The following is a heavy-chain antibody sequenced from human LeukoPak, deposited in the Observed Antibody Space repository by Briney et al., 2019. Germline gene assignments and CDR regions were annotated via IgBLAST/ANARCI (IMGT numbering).Heavy chain of an antibody. D-gene: IGHD6-13*01. CDR1: GGSFSGYY. CDR3: ARHSGYSSSWYSGAFDI. Sequence: SETLSLTCAVYGGSFSGYYWSWIRQPPGKGLEWIGEINHSGSTNYNPSLKSRVTISVDTSKNQFSLKLSSVTAADTAVYYCARHSGYSSSWYSGAFDIWGQGTMVTVSS. J-gene: IGHJ3*02. V-gene: IGHV4-34*01. CDR2: INHSGST.